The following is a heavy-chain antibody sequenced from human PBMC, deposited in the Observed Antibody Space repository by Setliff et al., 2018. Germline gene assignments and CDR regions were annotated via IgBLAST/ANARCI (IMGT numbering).Heavy chain of an antibody. D-gene: IGHD3-3*01. CDR2: ILFSGDT. J-gene: IGHJ3*02. Sequence: PSETLSLTCAVSGYSISSGFSWVWIRQSPGKGLEWIGRILFSGDTYYNPSLNSRVTISADTSKNQFSLNLSSVTAADTAVYYCATPGRDDLDSPFEPFDIWGQGTMVTVSS. V-gene: IGHV4-38-2*01. CDR1: GYSISSGFS. CDR3: ATPGRDDLDSPFEPFDI.